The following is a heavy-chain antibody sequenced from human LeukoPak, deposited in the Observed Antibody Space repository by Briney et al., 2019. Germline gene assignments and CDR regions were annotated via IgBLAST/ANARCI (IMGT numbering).Heavy chain of an antibody. Sequence: GNSLRLSCAASGFGFSSYGMHWVRQAPGKGLEWVAVISYDGSNKYYADSVKGRFTISRDNSKNTLYLQMNSLRAEDTAVYYCAKTTVTDRFDYWGQGTLVTVSS. J-gene: IGHJ4*02. CDR2: ISYDGSNK. CDR3: AKTTVTDRFDY. CDR1: GFGFSSYG. V-gene: IGHV3-30*18. D-gene: IGHD4-17*01.